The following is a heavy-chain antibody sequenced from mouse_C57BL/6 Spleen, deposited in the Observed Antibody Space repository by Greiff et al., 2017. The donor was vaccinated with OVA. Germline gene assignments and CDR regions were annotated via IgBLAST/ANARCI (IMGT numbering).Heavy chain of an antibody. J-gene: IGHJ1*03. Sequence: EVKLMESGPGLVKPSQSLSLTCSVTGYSISSGYYWNWIRQFPGNKLEWMGYISYDGSNNYNPSLKNRISITRDTSKNQFFLKLNSVTTEDTATYYCASRGYFDVWGTGTTVTVSS. CDR1: GYSISSGYY. V-gene: IGHV3-6*01. CDR2: ISYDGSN. CDR3: ASRGYFDV.